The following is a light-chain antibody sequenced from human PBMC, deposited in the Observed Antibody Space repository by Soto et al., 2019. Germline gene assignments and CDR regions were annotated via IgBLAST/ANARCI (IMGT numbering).Light chain of an antibody. Sequence: EIVMTQSPANLSVSPGERATLSCRASQSVSSSLAWYQQKPGQSPRLLLFGVSTSATGIPARFSGGGSGTDFTLTISSLQAEDFAVYYCQPYSLRPTFGPGTKVDIK. CDR3: QPYSLRPT. V-gene: IGKV3-15*01. J-gene: IGKJ3*01. CDR1: QSVSSS. CDR2: GVS.